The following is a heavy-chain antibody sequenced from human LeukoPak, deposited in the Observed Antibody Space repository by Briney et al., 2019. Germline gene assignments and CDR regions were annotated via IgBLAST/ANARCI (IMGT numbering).Heavy chain of an antibody. CDR1: GGSFSGYY. Sequence: SETLSLTCAVYGGSFSGYYRSWIRQPPGKGLEWIGEINHSGSTNYNPFLKSRVTISVDTSKNQFSLKLSSVTAADTAVYYCARISGPPFDYWGQGTLVTVSS. D-gene: IGHD5-12*01. CDR2: INHSGST. J-gene: IGHJ4*02. V-gene: IGHV4-34*01. CDR3: ARISGPPFDY.